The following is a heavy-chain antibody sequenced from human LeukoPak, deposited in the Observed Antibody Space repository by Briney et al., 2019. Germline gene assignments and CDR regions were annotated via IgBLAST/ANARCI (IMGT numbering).Heavy chain of an antibody. J-gene: IGHJ5*02. Sequence: GGSLRLSCAASGFTVSSNYMSWVRQAPGKGLEWVSVIYSGGSTYYADSVKGRFTISRDNSKNTLYLQMNSLRAEDTAVYYCAKGSGAWVAVAEWFDPWGQGTLVTVSS. CDR2: IYSGGST. CDR3: AKGSGAWVAVAEWFDP. V-gene: IGHV3-53*01. D-gene: IGHD6-19*01. CDR1: GFTVSSNY.